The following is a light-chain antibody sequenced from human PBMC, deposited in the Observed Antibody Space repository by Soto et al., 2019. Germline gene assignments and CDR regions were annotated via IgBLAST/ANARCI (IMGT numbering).Light chain of an antibody. CDR2: DAY. V-gene: IGKV1-5*01. J-gene: IGKJ2*01. Sequence: DIQMTQSPSTLSASVGDRVTITCRASQSISSWLAWYQQKPGKAPKLLIYDAYSLESGVPSRFSGSGSGTEFTLTISSLQPDDFAIYYCQQYNSYLYTFGQGTKLEIK. CDR1: QSISSW. CDR3: QQYNSYLYT.